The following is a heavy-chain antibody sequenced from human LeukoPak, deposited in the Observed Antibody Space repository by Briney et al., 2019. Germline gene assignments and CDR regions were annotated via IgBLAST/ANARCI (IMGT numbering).Heavy chain of an antibody. J-gene: IGHJ4*02. CDR2: ISGSGTT. D-gene: IGHD4-11*01. CDR3: ARGYSDWLR. V-gene: IGHV3-23*01. CDR1: GFIFSNYA. Sequence: GGSLRLSCAASGFIFSNYAMTWARLTPGKGLEWVSAISGSGTTYYADSVKGRFTISRDSSTNTLYLQMSGLRVEDTAVYYCARGYSDWLRWGQGTQVTVSS.